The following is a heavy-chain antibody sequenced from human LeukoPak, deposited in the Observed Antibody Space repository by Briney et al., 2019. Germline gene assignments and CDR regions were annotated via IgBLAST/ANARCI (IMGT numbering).Heavy chain of an antibody. CDR1: GFTFSSYA. D-gene: IGHD3-3*01. Sequence: GGSLRLSCAASGFTFSSYAMSWVRQAPGKGLEWLSAISGSGGSTYYADSVKGRFTISRDNSKNTLYLQMNSLRAEDTAVYYCAKTPSQPYDFWSGYSRGDYWGQGTLVTVSS. CDR2: ISGSGGST. V-gene: IGHV3-23*01. CDR3: AKTPSQPYDFWSGYSRGDY. J-gene: IGHJ4*02.